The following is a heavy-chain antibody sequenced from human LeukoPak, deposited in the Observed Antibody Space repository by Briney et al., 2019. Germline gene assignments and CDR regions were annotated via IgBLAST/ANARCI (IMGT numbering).Heavy chain of an antibody. CDR1: GFTFSSYE. J-gene: IGHJ4*02. CDR2: ISSSGSTI. Sequence: PGGSLRLSCAASGFTFSSYEMNWVRQAPGKGLEWVSYISSSGSTIYYADSVKGRFTISRDNAKNSLYLQMNSLRAEDTAVYYCARGYYGYVWGSYRLDYFDYWGQGTLVTGSS. CDR3: ARGYYGYVWGSYRLDYFDY. V-gene: IGHV3-48*03. D-gene: IGHD3-16*02.